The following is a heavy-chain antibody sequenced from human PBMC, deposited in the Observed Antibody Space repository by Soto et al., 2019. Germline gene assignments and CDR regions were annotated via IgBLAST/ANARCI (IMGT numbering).Heavy chain of an antibody. CDR1: GYTFTGYY. CDR2: INPNSGGA. V-gene: IGHV1-2*02. J-gene: IGHJ6*02. CDR3: AIAPLGGSYGMDYYGMDV. Sequence: ASVKVSCKASGYTFTGYYMHWVRQAPGQGLEWMGWINPNSGGANYAQKFQGRVTMTRDTSTSTAYMELSRLRSDDTAVYYCAIAPLGGSYGMDYYGMDVWGQGTTVTVSS. D-gene: IGHD1-26*01.